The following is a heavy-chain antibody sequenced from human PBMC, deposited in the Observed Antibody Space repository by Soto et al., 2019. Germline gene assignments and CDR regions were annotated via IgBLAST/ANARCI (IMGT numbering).Heavy chain of an antibody. Sequence: EVQLVESGGGLVQPGGSLRLSCAASGFTFSSYWMHWVRQAPGKGLVWVSRINGDGTTTGYADFVKGRFSIPRDSAKNTLYLQMNSLRAEDTAVYYCVRDLSVTTKFDYWGQGTLVTVSS. CDR1: GFTFSSYW. CDR2: INGDGTTT. J-gene: IGHJ4*02. CDR3: VRDLSVTTKFDY. V-gene: IGHV3-74*01. D-gene: IGHD4-17*01.